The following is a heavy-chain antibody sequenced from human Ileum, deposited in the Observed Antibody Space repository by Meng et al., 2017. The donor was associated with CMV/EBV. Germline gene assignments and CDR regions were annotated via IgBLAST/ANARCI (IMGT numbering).Heavy chain of an antibody. CDR3: AKDLASGGPYAPDS. CDR1: GWTFSRYA. CDR2: ISAGGVGT. D-gene: IGHD4-23*01. J-gene: IGHJ5*01. Sequence: GEYLMIYCAASGWTFSRYAMSWVRQAPGKGLEWVSTISAGGVGTYYADSVKGRFTFSRDNSKSTLYLQMICLRAEDTAVYYCAKDLASGGPYAPDSWGQGTLVTVSS. V-gene: IGHV3-23*01.